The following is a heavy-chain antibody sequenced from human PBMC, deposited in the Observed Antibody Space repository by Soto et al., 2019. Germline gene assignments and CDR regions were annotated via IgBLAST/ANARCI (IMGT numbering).Heavy chain of an antibody. V-gene: IGHV3-33*01. CDR1: GFTFSSYG. J-gene: IGHJ4*02. CDR3: ARDGQWLDADYFDY. D-gene: IGHD6-19*01. CDR2: IWYDGSNK. Sequence: GGSLRLSCAASGFTFSSYGMHWVRQAPGKGLEWVAVIWYDGSNKYYADSVKGRFTISRDNSKNTLYLQMNSLRAEDTAVYYCARDGQWLDADYFDYWGQGTLVTVSS.